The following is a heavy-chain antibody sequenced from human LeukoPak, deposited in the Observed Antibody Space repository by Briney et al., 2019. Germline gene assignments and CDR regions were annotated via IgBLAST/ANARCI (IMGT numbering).Heavy chain of an antibody. CDR3: ARRGVGYYYGHDY. D-gene: IGHD5-18*01. J-gene: IGHJ4*02. CDR1: GGSIISSSDY. CDR2: IYHSGST. Sequence: SETLSLTCTVSGGSIISSSDYWGWIRQPPGKGLEWIGEIYHSGSTNYNPSLKSRVTISVDKSKNQFSLKLSSVTAADTAVYYCARRGVGYYYGHDYWGQGTLVTVSS. V-gene: IGHV4-39*07.